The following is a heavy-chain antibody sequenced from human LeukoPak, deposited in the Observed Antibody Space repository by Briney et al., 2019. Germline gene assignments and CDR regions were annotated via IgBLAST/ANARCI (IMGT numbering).Heavy chain of an antibody. J-gene: IGHJ4*02. CDR2: ISYDGSNK. V-gene: IGHV3-30*04. Sequence: GRSLRLSCAASGFTFSSYAMHWVRQAPGKGLEWVAVISYDGSNKYYADSVKGRFTISRDNSKNTLYLQMNSLRAEDTAVYYCARDCSGGSCCDGGQGTLVTVSS. D-gene: IGHD2-15*01. CDR1: GFTFSSYA. CDR3: ARDCSGGSCCD.